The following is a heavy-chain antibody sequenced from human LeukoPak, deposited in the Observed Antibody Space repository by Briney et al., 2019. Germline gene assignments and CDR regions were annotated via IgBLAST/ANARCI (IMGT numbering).Heavy chain of an antibody. Sequence: GGSLRLSCAASGFTFSTYAMSWVRQAPGKGLEWVSVMSGSGDSTYHADSVKGRFTISRDNSKNTLYLQMNSLRAEDTAVYHCAKDGVGFSYGYYYYYMDVWGKGTTVTVSS. CDR1: GFTFSTYA. CDR3: AKDGVGFSYGYYYYYMDV. D-gene: IGHD5-18*01. V-gene: IGHV3-23*01. J-gene: IGHJ6*03. CDR2: MSGSGDST.